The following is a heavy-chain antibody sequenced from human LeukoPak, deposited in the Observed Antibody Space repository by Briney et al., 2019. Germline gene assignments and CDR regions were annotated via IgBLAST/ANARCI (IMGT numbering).Heavy chain of an antibody. J-gene: IGHJ4*02. Sequence: SETLSLTCTVSGDSVRNGNYYWGWIRQPPEMGLEWIGTVYYSGTSYYGPSLQSRTTMSVDTLKNQFSLNLKSVTVADTAVYYCARQGPSSAGILWDYWGQGILVTVSS. CDR3: ARQGPSSAGILWDY. CDR1: GDSVRNGNYY. D-gene: IGHD3-9*01. V-gene: IGHV4-39*01. CDR2: VYYSGTS.